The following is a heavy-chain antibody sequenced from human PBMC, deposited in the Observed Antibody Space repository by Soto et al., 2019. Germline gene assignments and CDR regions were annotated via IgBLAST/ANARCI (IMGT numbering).Heavy chain of an antibody. V-gene: IGHV4-59*01. CDR3: AKVLSGSYPDAFDI. CDR1: GGSISSYY. CDR2: IYYSGST. J-gene: IGHJ3*02. Sequence: QVQLQESGPGLVKPSETLSLTCTVSGGSISSYYWSWIRQPPGKGLEWIGYIYYSGSTNYNPSLKSRVTISVDTSKNQFSLKLSSVTAADTAVYYCAKVLSGSYPDAFDIWVQGTMVTVSS. D-gene: IGHD1-26*01.